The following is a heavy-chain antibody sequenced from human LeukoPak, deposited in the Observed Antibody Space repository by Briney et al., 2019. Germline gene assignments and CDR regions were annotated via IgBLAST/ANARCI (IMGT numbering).Heavy chain of an antibody. CDR2: INSDGSST. D-gene: IGHD5-24*01. CDR1: GFIFSSYW. V-gene: IGHV3-74*01. Sequence: GSLRLSCAASGFIFSSYWMHWVRQAPGKGLVWVSRINSDGSSTSYADSVKGRFTISRDNAKNTLYLQMNSLRAEDTAVYYCARDPKLYYYYYGMDVWGQGTTVTVSS. CDR3: ARDPKLYYYYYGMDV. J-gene: IGHJ6*02.